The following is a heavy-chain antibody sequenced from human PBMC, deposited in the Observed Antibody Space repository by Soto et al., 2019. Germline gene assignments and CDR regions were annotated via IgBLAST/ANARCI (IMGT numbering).Heavy chain of an antibody. CDR2: IGTAGDT. V-gene: IGHV3-13*01. J-gene: IGHJ4*02. CDR3: AREGYGGNFDY. Sequence: EVQLVESGGGLVQPGGSLRLSCAASGFTFSSYDMHWVRQATGKGLEWVSAIGTAGDTYYPGSVKGRFTISRENAKNSLYLQMNSLRAGDTAVYYCAREGYGGNFDYWGQGTLVTVSS. CDR1: GFTFSSYD. D-gene: IGHD4-17*01.